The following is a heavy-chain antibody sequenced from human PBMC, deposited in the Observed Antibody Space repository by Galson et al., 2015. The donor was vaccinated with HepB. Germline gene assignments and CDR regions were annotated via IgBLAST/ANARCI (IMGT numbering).Heavy chain of an antibody. J-gene: IGHJ2*01. Sequence: SLRLSCAASGFIFSTYTFNWVHRAPGKDLEWISYISSTGTTIYYADSVKGRFTISRDNAENSLSLQMSSLRDEDTAVYYCVRVAIDTTIFRGYWYFDLWGRGTLVTVSS. CDR1: GFIFSTYT. CDR2: ISSTGTTI. D-gene: IGHD5-18*01. V-gene: IGHV3-48*02. CDR3: VRVAIDTTIFRGYWYFDL.